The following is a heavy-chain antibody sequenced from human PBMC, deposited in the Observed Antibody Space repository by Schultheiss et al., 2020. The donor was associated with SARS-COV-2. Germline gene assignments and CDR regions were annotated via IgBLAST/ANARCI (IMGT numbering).Heavy chain of an antibody. CDR1: GFTFSSYA. Sequence: GGSLRLSCAASGFTFSSYAMSWVRQAPGKGLEWVSVIYSGGSTYYADSVKGRFTISRDNSKNTLYLQMNSLRAEDTAVYYCAREAYYDSSGYYCAFDIWGQGTMVTVSS. V-gene: IGHV3-66*01. CDR3: AREAYYDSSGYYCAFDI. J-gene: IGHJ3*02. CDR2: IYSGGST. D-gene: IGHD3-22*01.